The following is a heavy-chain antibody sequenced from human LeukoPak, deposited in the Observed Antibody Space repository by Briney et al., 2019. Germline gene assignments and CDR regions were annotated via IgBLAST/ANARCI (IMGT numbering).Heavy chain of an antibody. CDR3: ARGTNYDFRSGYYPYYYYYMDV. CDR2: IHPSTGNP. J-gene: IGHJ6*03. CDR1: GYSFTNYA. Sequence: ASVKVSCKASGYSFTNYAMNWVRQAPGQGLEWMGWIHPSTGNPTYAQGFTGRFVFSLDTSVSTTYLQISSLKAEDTAVYYCARGTNYDFRSGYYPYYYYYMDVWGKGTTVTVSS. V-gene: IGHV7-4-1*02. D-gene: IGHD3-3*01.